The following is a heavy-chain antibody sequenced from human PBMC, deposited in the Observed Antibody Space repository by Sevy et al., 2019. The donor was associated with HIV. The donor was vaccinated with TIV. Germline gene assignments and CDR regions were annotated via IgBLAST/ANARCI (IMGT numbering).Heavy chain of an antibody. CDR1: GFTFSSYW. CDR2: IKQDGGAQ. V-gene: IGHV3-7*01. D-gene: IGHD2-15*01. CDR3: ARSTNAAALAY. Sequence: GGSLRLSCAVSGFTFSSYWMSWVRQAPGKGLEWVANIKQDGGAQYYVDSVKGRFAISRDNAKNSLFLQMNSLRVEDTAVYYCARSTNAAALAYGGQGTPVTVSS. J-gene: IGHJ4*02.